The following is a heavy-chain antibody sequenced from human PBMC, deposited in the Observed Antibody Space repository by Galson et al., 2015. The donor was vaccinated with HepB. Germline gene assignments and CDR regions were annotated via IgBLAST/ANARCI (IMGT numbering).Heavy chain of an antibody. Sequence: SLRLSCAASGFTFSSYAMSWVRQAPGKGLEWVSAISGSGGSTYYADSVKGRFTISRDNSKNTLYLQMNSLRAEDTAAYYCAKEAILWFGELLYPGEGMDVWGQGTTVTVSS. D-gene: IGHD3-10*01. CDR1: GFTFSSYA. J-gene: IGHJ6*02. CDR2: ISGSGGST. V-gene: IGHV3-23*01. CDR3: AKEAILWFGELLYPGEGMDV.